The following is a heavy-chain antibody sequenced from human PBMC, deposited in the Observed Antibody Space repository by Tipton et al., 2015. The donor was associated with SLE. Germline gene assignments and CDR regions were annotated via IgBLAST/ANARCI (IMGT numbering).Heavy chain of an antibody. J-gene: IGHJ4*02. V-gene: IGHV4-59*01. CDR3: ARGILQGFDY. CDR1: GGSISSYY. Sequence: LRLSCTVSGGSISSYYWSWIRQPPGKGLEWIGYIYYSGSTNYNPSLKSRVTISVDTSKNQFSLKLSSVTAADTAVYYCARGILQGFDYWGQGTLVTVSS. CDR2: IYYSGST.